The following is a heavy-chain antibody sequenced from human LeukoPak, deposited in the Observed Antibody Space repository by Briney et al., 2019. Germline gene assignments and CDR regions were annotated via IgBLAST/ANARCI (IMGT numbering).Heavy chain of an antibody. CDR1: GGTFSSYA. V-gene: IGHV1-69*01. D-gene: IGHD2-2*01. Sequence: SVKVSCKASGGTFSSYAISWVRQAPGQGLEWMGGIIPIFGTANYAQKFQGRVTITADESTSTAYMELSSLRSEDTAVYYCAKRQYLGYCSTTSCPFDPWGQGTLVTVSS. CDR3: AKRQYLGYCSTTSCPFDP. J-gene: IGHJ5*02. CDR2: IIPIFGTA.